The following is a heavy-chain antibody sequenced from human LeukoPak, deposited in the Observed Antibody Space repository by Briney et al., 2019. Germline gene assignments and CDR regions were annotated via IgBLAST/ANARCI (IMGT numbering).Heavy chain of an antibody. V-gene: IGHV4-34*01. CDR1: GGSFSGYY. Sequence: KPSETLSLTCAVYGGSFSGYYWSWIRQPPGKGLEWIGEISHSGSTNYNPSLKSRVTISVDTSKNQFSLKLRSVTAADTAVYYCARGIVGATYFDYWGQGTLVTVSS. D-gene: IGHD1-26*01. CDR3: ARGIVGATYFDY. J-gene: IGHJ4*02. CDR2: ISHSGST.